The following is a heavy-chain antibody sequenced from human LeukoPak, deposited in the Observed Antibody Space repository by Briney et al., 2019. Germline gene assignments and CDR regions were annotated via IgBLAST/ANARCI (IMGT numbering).Heavy chain of an antibody. CDR3: ARSYGDPDY. J-gene: IGHJ4*02. V-gene: IGHV4-4*02. Sequence: PSGTLSLTCAVSGGSISSSNWWSWIRQPPGKGLEWIGEINHSGSTNYNPSLKSRVTISVDTSKNQFSLKLSSVTAADTAVYYCARSYGDPDYWGQGTLVTVSS. CDR1: GGSISSSNW. D-gene: IGHD4-17*01. CDR2: INHSGST.